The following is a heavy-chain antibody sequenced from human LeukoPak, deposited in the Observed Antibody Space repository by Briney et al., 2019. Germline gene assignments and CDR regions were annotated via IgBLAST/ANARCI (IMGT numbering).Heavy chain of an antibody. CDR3: ARDLSAPPHLVTYYYYMDV. CDR2: ISSGSNTI. V-gene: IGHV3-48*01. Sequence: GGSLRLSCVASGFSFSSYSMNWVRQAPGKGLEWASYISSGSNTIDYADSVKGRFTISRDNAKSSLYLQMNSLRAEDRAVYYCARDLSAPPHLVTYYYYMDVWGKGATVTVSS. CDR1: GFSFSSYS. D-gene: IGHD6-13*01. J-gene: IGHJ6*03.